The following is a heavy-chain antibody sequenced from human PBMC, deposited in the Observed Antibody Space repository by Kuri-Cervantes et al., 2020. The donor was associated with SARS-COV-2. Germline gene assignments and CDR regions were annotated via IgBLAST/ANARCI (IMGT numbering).Heavy chain of an antibody. J-gene: IGHJ4*02. CDR1: GFTFSSYW. CDR2: IKQDGSEK. Sequence: GGSLRLSCAASGFTFSSYWMSWVRQAPGKGLEWVANIKQDGSEKYYVDSVKGRFTISRDNAKNSLYLQMNSLRAEDTAVYYCARDQTYYYDSSGYPGDYWGQGTLVTVSS. D-gene: IGHD3-22*01. V-gene: IGHV3-7*04. CDR3: ARDQTYYYDSSGYPGDY.